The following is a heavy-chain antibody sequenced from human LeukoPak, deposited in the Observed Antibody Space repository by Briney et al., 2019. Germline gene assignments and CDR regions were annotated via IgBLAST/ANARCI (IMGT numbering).Heavy chain of an antibody. CDR3: AKAPVTTCSGAYCYPFDY. CDR1: GFTLSSYA. V-gene: IGHV3-23*01. Sequence: GGSLRLSCAASGFTLSSYAMSWVRQGPGKGLEWVSAISVSGNTYHADSVKGRFTISRDSSKDTLYLQMNSLRAEDAAVYYCAKAPVTTCSGAYCYPFDYWGQGTLVTVSS. J-gene: IGHJ4*02. D-gene: IGHD2-15*01. CDR2: ISVSGNT.